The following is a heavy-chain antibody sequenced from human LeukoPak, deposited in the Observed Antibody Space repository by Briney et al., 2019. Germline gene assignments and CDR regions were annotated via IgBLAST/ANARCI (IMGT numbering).Heavy chain of an antibody. Sequence: SETLSLTWAVYGGSFSGYYWSWIRQPPGKGLEWIGSIYYTGSTYYNPSLKSRVTISVDTSKNQLSLKLSSVTAADTALYYCARSGIAAYATDHWGQGSLVTVSS. CDR2: IYYTGST. CDR3: ARSGIAAYATDH. CDR1: GGSFSGYY. D-gene: IGHD6-13*01. V-gene: IGHV4-34*01. J-gene: IGHJ5*02.